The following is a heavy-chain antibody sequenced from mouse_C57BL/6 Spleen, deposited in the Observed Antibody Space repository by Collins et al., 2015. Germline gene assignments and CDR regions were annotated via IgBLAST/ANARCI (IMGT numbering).Heavy chain of an antibody. Sequence: GASVKISRKASGYTFTDYYMNWVKQSHGKSLEWIGDINPNNGGTSYNQKFKGKATLTVDKSSSTAYMELRSLTSEDSAVYYCARKEDYYGSDAYWGQGTLVTVSA. J-gene: IGHJ3*01. CDR2: INPNNGGT. CDR1: GYTFTDYY. V-gene: IGHV1-26*01. CDR3: ARKEDYYGSDAY. D-gene: IGHD1-1*01.